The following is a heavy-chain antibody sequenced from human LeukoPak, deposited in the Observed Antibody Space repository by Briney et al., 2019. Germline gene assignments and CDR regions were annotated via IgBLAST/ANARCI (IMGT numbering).Heavy chain of an antibody. Sequence: GRSLRLSCAASGFTFSSYAMHWVRQAPGKGLEWVAVISYDGSNKYYADSVKGRFTLSRDNSQNTLNLQMSNLRPEDTAIYYCASEQKNTYGPLGYWGQGTLVTVSS. D-gene: IGHD5-18*01. V-gene: IGHV3-30*14. CDR2: ISYDGSNK. J-gene: IGHJ4*02. CDR1: GFTFSSYA. CDR3: ASEQKNTYGPLGY.